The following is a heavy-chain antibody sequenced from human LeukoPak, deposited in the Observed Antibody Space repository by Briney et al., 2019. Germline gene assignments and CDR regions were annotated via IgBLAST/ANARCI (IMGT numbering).Heavy chain of an antibody. V-gene: IGHV4-31*03. CDR2: IYYSGST. CDR1: GGSISSGGYY. Sequence: SETLSLTCTVSGGSISSGGYYWSWIRQHPGKGLEWIGYIYYSGSTYYNPSLKSRVTISVDTSKNQFSLKLSSVTDADTAVYYCARDGGPDNWFDPWGQGTLVTVSS. D-gene: IGHD3-16*01. CDR3: ARDGGPDNWFDP. J-gene: IGHJ5*02.